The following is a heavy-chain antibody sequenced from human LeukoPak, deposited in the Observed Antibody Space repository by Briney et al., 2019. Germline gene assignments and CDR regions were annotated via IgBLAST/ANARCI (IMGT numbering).Heavy chain of an antibody. CDR3: AREGHSSSWYEN. Sequence: SVTVSCKASGGTFSSYAISWVRQAPGQGLEWMGRIIPILGIANYAQKFQGRVTITADKSTSTAYMELSSLRSEDTAVYYCAREGHSSSWYENWGQGTLVTVSS. D-gene: IGHD6-13*01. V-gene: IGHV1-69*04. CDR2: IIPILGIA. J-gene: IGHJ4*02. CDR1: GGTFSSYA.